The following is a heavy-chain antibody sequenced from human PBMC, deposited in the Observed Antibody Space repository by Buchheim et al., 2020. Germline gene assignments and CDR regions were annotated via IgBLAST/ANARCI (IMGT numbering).Heavy chain of an antibody. CDR3: ARVTIFGVVRDYFDY. Sequence: QVQLQQWGAGLLKPSETLSLTCAVYGGSFSGYYWSWIRQPPGKGLEWIGEINHSGSTNYNPSLKSRVTISVDTSMNQFSLKLSSVTAADTAVYYCARVTIFGVVRDYFDYWGQGTL. J-gene: IGHJ4*02. CDR1: GGSFSGYY. CDR2: INHSGST. D-gene: IGHD3-3*01. V-gene: IGHV4-34*01.